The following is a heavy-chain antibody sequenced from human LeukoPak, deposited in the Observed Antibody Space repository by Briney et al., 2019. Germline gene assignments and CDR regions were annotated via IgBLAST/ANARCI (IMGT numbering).Heavy chain of an antibody. J-gene: IGHJ4*02. Sequence: GGSLRLSCAASGFTFNDYAMSWVRQAPGEGLEWVSSLSGSGHNTYYADSVKGRFTISRDNSKNTLYLQMNSLRAEDTAVYYCAKGAIAALNAYFDYWGQGTLVTVSS. CDR1: GFTFNDYA. D-gene: IGHD2-15*01. CDR2: LSGSGHNT. CDR3: AKGAIAALNAYFDY. V-gene: IGHV3-23*01.